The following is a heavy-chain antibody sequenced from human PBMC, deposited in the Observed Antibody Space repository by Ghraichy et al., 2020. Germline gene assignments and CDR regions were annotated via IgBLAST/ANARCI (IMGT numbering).Heavy chain of an antibody. Sequence: GGSLRLSCAASGFTFSSYSMNWVRQAPGKGLEWVSSISSSSSYIYYADSVKGRFTISRDNAKNSLYLQMNSLRAEDTAVYYCARDRLWWYYYYGMDVWGQGTTVTVSS. V-gene: IGHV3-21*01. CDR1: GFTFSSYS. CDR2: ISSSSSYI. CDR3: ARDRLWWYYYYGMDV. J-gene: IGHJ6*02. D-gene: IGHD4/OR15-4a*01.